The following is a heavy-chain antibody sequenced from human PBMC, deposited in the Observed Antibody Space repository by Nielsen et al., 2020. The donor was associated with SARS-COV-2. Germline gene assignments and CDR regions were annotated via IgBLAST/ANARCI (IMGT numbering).Heavy chain of an antibody. D-gene: IGHD6-13*01. CDR3: AGDLGSSRRDY. V-gene: IGHV3-30*04. J-gene: IGHJ4*02. CDR2: ISYDGSNK. CDR1: GFTFSSYA. Sequence: GESLKISCAASGFTFSSYAMYWVRQAPGKGLEWVAVISYDGSNKYYADSVKGRFTISRDNSKNTLYLQMNSLRAEDTAVYYCAGDLGSSRRDYWGQGTLVTVSS.